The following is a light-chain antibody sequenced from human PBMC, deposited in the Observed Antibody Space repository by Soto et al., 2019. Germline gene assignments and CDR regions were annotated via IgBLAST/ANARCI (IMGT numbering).Light chain of an antibody. V-gene: IGKV3D-20*02. CDR3: HQRTNWRST. CDR2: DAS. J-gene: IGKJ5*01. Sequence: VLSQSPGALSLYPGERATLSCRASQPVTRNYLASYLQKPGQAPRLLIYDASDRAPGIPDRFSGSGSETNFTLTISRLEPEDFAVYYCHQRTNWRSTVGQGTRL. CDR1: QPVTRNY.